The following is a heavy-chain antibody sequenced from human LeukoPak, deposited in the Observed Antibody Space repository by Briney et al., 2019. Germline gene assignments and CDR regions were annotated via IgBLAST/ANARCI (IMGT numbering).Heavy chain of an antibody. Sequence: GGSLRPSCAASGFTVSSNYMSWVRQAPGKGLEWVSVLYSVGTTYYADSVKGRFTISRDNSKNTLYLQMISLRADDTAVYYCARARRGYAYGNFDYWGQGTLVTVSS. CDR2: LYSVGTT. J-gene: IGHJ4*02. CDR3: ARARRGYAYGNFDY. V-gene: IGHV3-53*01. CDR1: GFTVSSNY. D-gene: IGHD5-12*01.